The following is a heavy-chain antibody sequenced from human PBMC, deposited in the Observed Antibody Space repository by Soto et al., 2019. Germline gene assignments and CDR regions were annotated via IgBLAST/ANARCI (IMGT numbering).Heavy chain of an antibody. D-gene: IGHD1-26*01. CDR1: GFTFSSYA. CDR2: VSGSGGST. CDR3: ANVSVYSGSPFDY. V-gene: IGHV3-23*01. Sequence: LRRACAASGFTFSSYAMSWVRQAPGKGLEWVSAVSGSGGSTYYADSVKGRFTISRDNSKNTLYLQMNSLRAEDTAVYYCANVSVYSGSPFDYWGQGTLVIVSS. J-gene: IGHJ4*02.